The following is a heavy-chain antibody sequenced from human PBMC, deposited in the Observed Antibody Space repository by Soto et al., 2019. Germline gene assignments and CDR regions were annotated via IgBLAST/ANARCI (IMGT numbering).Heavy chain of an antibody. CDR2: ITPVFGTT. J-gene: IGHJ6*02. V-gene: IGHV1-69*06. CDR3: ANPSSPYCSGGDCDSPNYYYGMDV. D-gene: IGHD2-15*01. CDR1: GGTFNTYA. Sequence: QVQLVQSGAEVKKPGSSVKVSCKASGGTFNTYAISWVRQAPGQGLEWMGGITPVFGTTNYAHKFQGRVTFTAVKATGTVYMEVSSLRSDETAVYYCANPSSPYCSGGDCDSPNYYYGMDVWGQGTTVTVSS.